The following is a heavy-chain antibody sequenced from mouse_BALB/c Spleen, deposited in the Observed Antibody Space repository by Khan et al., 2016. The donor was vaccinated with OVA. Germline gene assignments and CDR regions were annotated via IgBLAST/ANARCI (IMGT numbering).Heavy chain of an antibody. V-gene: IGHV6-6*02. CDR3: WILL. Sequence: EVKLEVSGGGLVQPGGSMKLSCVASGFTFSNYWMNWVRQSPEKGLEWVAEIRLKSDDYVSHYAVSVKGRFTISRADSKSSVDLEMNNLRAEYTGIYYCWILLWGQGTTRTVSS. J-gene: IGHJ2*01. CDR1: GFTFSNYW. CDR2: IRLKSDDYVS.